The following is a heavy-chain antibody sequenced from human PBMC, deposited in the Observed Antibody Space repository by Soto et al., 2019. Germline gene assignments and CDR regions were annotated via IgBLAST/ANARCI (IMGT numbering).Heavy chain of an antibody. V-gene: IGHV1-18*01. J-gene: IGHJ5*02. D-gene: IGHD6-19*01. CDR3: AREAVASTVGDWFDP. CDR1: GYTFTSYC. CDR2: ISAYNGNT. Sequence: ASVKVSCKASGYTFTSYCISWVRQAPGQGLEWMGWISAYNGNTNYAQKLQGRVTMTTDTSTSTAYMELRSLRSDDTAAYYCAREAVASTVGDWFDPWGQGTLVTVSS.